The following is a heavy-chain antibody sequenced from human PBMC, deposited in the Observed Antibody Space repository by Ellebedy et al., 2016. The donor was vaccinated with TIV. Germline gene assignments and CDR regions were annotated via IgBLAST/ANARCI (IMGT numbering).Heavy chain of an antibody. D-gene: IGHD2-21*02. J-gene: IGHJ6*02. CDR3: ARALAGSNKVTYHFGMDV. Sequence: SETLSLXXTVSGGSFTSYYWSWIRQSPGKGLEWIGNIYYSGSTDYNPSLKSRVTISVDTSKNQFSLNLRSVTAADTAVYYCARALAGSNKVTYHFGMDVWGQGTTVTVSS. CDR2: IYYSGST. CDR1: GGSFTSYY. V-gene: IGHV4-59*01.